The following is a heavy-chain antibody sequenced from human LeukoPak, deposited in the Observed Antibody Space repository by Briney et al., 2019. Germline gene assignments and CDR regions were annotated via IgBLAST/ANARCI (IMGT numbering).Heavy chain of an antibody. V-gene: IGHV4-34*01. Sequence: PSETLSLTCAVYGGSFSGYYWSWIRQPPGKGLEWIGEINHSGSTNYNPSLKGRVTISVDTSKNQFSLKLSSVTAADTAVYYCARGRGSGWYLHWGQGTLVTVSS. CDR1: GGSFSGYY. CDR2: INHSGST. D-gene: IGHD6-19*01. CDR3: ARGRGSGWYLH. J-gene: IGHJ4*02.